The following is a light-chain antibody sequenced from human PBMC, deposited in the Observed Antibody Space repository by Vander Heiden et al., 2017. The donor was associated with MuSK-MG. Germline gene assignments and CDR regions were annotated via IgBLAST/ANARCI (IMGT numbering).Light chain of an antibody. V-gene: IGKV1-13*02. CDR3: QQFNSDSRT. CDR1: QGISSS. CDR2: DAS. J-gene: IGKJ5*01. Sequence: AIQMTQFPSSLSASVGDRVTITCRASQGISSSLAWYQQKPGKAPKLLIYDASSLESGVPSRFSGSGSGTDFTLTISSLQPDDFATYYCQQFNSDSRTFGQGTRLEIK.